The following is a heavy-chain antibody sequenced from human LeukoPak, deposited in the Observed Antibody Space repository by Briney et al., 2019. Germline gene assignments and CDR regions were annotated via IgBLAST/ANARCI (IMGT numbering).Heavy chain of an antibody. J-gene: IGHJ3*02. CDR2: ISYDGSNK. CDR3: AKAVWNDAEYAFDI. CDR1: GFTFSSYG. Sequence: GGSLRLSCAASGFTFSSYGMHWVRQAPGKGLEWVAVISYDGSNKYYADSVKGRFTISRDNSKNTLYLQMNSLRAEDTAVYYCAKAVWNDAEYAFDIWGQGTMVTVSS. D-gene: IGHD1-1*01. V-gene: IGHV3-30*18.